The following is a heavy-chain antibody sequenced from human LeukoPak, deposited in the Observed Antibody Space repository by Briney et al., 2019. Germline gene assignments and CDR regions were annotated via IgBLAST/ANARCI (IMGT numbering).Heavy chain of an antibody. CDR1: GFTFSSYA. CDR3: AKDRVDGQGGHGLAADYFDY. CDR2: ISGSGGST. D-gene: IGHD5-12*01. V-gene: IGHV3-23*01. Sequence: GGSLRLSCAASGFTFSSYAMSWVRQAPGKGLEWVSAISGSGGSTYYADSVKGRFTISRDNSKNTLYLQMNSLRAEDTAVYYCAKDRVDGQGGHGLAADYFDYWGQGTLVTVSS. J-gene: IGHJ4*02.